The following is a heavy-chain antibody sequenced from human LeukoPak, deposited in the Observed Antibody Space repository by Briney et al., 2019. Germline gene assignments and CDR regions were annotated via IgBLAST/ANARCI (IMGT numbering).Heavy chain of an antibody. CDR1: GYTFTDYY. CDR3: AKDQGSGGDPSRPLHY. CDR2: INPNSGGT. J-gene: IGHJ4*02. D-gene: IGHD2-21*02. V-gene: IGHV1-2*02. Sequence: GASVKVSCKASGYTFTDYYMHWVRQAPGQGLEWMGWINPNSGGTNYAQKFQGRVTMTRDTSISTAYMELSRLRSEDTAVYYCAKDQGSGGDPSRPLHYWGQGTLVTVSS.